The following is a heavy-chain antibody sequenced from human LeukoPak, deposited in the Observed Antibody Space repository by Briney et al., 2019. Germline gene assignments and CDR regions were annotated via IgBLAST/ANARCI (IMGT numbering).Heavy chain of an antibody. J-gene: IGHJ6*03. D-gene: IGHD3-3*01. V-gene: IGHV3-30-3*01. CDR1: GFTFSSYA. CDR3: ARRYYDFWSGYYYYYYYMDV. Sequence: GGSLRLSCAGSGFTFSSYAMHWVRQAPGKGLEWVAVISYDGSDKYYADSVKGRFTISRDNSKNTLYLQMNSLRAEDTAVYYCARRYYDFWSGYYYYYYYMDVWGKGTTVTVSS. CDR2: ISYDGSDK.